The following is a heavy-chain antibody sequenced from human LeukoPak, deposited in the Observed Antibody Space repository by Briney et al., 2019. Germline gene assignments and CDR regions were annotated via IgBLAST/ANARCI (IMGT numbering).Heavy chain of an antibody. J-gene: IGHJ5*02. CDR3: ARQKFVTMIVVVSGWFDP. Sequence: KASETLSLTCSVSGGSISSGDNYWTWIRQAPGKGLEWIGSIYHSGSAYYNPSLKSRVTISVDTSKNQFSLKLSSVTAADTAVYYCARQKFVTMIVVVSGWFDPWGQGALVTVSS. D-gene: IGHD3-22*01. CDR2: IYHSGSA. V-gene: IGHV4-30-4*01. CDR1: GGSISSGDNY.